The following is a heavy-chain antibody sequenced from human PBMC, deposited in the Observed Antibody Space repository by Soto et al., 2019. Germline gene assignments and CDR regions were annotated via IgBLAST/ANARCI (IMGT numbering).Heavy chain of an antibody. V-gene: IGHV1-69*13. D-gene: IGHD3-10*01. CDR1: GGTFSSYA. J-gene: IGHJ3*02. Sequence: GASVKVSCKASGGTFSSYAISWVRQAPGQGLEWMGGIIPIFGTANYAQKFQGRVTITADESTSTAYMELSSLRSEDTAVYYCARQVTGSRPIDAFDIWGQGTMVTVSS. CDR2: IIPIFGTA. CDR3: ARQVTGSRPIDAFDI.